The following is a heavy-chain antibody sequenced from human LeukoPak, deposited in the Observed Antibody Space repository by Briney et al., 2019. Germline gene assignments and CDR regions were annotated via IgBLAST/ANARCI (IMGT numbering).Heavy chain of an antibody. CDR1: GGSISSYY. D-gene: IGHD6-13*01. CDR2: IYYRGST. J-gene: IGHJ4*02. Sequence: SQTLSLTCTVSGGSISSYYWSWIRQPPGRGLEWIGYIYYRGSTNYNASLKSRVTISVDTSKNQFSLKLRSVTAADTAVYYCARWVAASSIDYWGQGTLVTVSS. V-gene: IGHV4-59*08. CDR3: ARWVAASSIDY.